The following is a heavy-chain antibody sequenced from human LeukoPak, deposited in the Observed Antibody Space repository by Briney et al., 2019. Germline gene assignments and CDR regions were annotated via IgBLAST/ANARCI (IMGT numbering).Heavy chain of an antibody. CDR2: INPNSGGT. V-gene: IGHV1-2*02. CDR3: ARLRNRFMALDY. D-gene: IGHD1-14*01. J-gene: IGHJ4*02. CDR1: GYTFTGYY. Sequence: ASVTVSCRASGYTFTGYYMHWVRQAPGQGLEWMGWINPNSGGTNYAQKFQGRVTMTRDTSISTAYMELSRLRSDDTAVYYCARLRNRFMALDYWGQGTLVTVSS.